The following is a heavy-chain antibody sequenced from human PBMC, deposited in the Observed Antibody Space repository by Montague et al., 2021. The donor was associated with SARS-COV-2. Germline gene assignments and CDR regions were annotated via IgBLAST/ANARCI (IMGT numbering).Heavy chain of an antibody. CDR2: INHGGST. CDR3: ARGLKWGFLGGYYYYMDV. CDR1: GGSFSGYY. Sequence: SETLSLTCAVYGGSFSGYYWSWIRQPPGKGLEWIGEINHGGSTNYNPSLKSRVTISVDTSKNQFSLKLSSVTAADTAVYYCARGLKWGFLGGYYYYMDVWGKGTTVTVSS. J-gene: IGHJ6*03. V-gene: IGHV4-34*01. D-gene: IGHD3-3*01.